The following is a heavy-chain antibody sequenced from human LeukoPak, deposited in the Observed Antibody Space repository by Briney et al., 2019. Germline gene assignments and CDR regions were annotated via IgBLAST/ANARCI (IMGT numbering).Heavy chain of an antibody. CDR3: AREGYSSSWYGGNYFDY. Sequence: GGSLRLSCAASGFTFSSYAMSWVRQAPGKGLEWVSAISGSGGSTYYADSVKGRFTISRDNSKNTLYLQMNSLRAEDTAVYYCAREGYSSSWYGGNYFDYWGQGTLVTVSS. CDR1: GFTFSSYA. CDR2: ISGSGGST. V-gene: IGHV3-23*01. D-gene: IGHD6-13*01. J-gene: IGHJ4*02.